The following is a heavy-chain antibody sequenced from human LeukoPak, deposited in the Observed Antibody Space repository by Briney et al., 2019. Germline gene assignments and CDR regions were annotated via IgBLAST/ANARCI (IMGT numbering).Heavy chain of an antibody. CDR2: ISYDGSNK. J-gene: IGHJ4*02. Sequence: GGSLRLSCAASGFTFSNYAMHWVRQAPGKGLEWVAVISYDGSNKYYADSVKGRFTISRDNSKNTLYLQMNSLRAEDTAVYYCFLPGITGKVYWGQGTLVTVSS. D-gene: IGHD1-20*01. CDR1: GFTFSNYA. V-gene: IGHV3-30-3*01. CDR3: FLPGITGKVY.